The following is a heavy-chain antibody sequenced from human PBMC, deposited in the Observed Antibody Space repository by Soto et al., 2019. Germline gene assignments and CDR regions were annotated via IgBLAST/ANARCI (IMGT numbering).Heavy chain of an antibody. CDR2: IIPIFGTA. D-gene: IGHD6-13*01. J-gene: IGHJ4*02. CDR1: GGTFSSYA. V-gene: IGHV1-69*13. Sequence: SVKVSCKASGGTFSSYAISWVRQAPGQGLEWMGGIIPIFGTANYAQKFQGRVTITADESTSTAYMELSSLRSEDTAVYYCARDEARDSSSWYYFDYWGQGTLVSVSS. CDR3: ARDEARDSSSWYYFDY.